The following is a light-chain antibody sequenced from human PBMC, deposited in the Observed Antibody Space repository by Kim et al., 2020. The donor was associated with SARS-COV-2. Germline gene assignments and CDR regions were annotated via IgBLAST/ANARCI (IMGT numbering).Light chain of an antibody. V-gene: IGLV2-14*03. CDR2: DVS. J-gene: IGLJ3*02. Sequence: QSALTQPASLSGSPGQSITISCTGTSSDVGGYNYVSWYQQHPGKAPKLMIYDVSNRPSGVSNRFSGSKSGNTASLTISGLQAEDEADYYCSSYTSSNTLVFGTGTQLTVL. CDR3: SSYTSSNTLV. CDR1: SSDVGGYNY.